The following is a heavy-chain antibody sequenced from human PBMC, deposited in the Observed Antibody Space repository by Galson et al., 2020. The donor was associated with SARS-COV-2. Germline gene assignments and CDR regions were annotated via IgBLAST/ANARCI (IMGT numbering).Heavy chain of an antibody. CDR1: GFTFSNYD. Sequence: GSLRLSCAASGFTFSNYDMHWVRQVPGKGLMWVARINGDGSRTNYADSVKGRFTISRDNAKNTLYLQMNSLRAEDTALYYCARDYREYLVFYGMDVWGQGTTVTVSS. J-gene: IGHJ6*02. CDR3: ARDYREYLVFYGMDV. CDR2: INGDGSRT. V-gene: IGHV3-74*01. D-gene: IGHD3-10*01.